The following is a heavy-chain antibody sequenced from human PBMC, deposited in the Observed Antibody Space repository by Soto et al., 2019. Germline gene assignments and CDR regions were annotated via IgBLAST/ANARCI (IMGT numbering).Heavy chain of an antibody. V-gene: IGHV4-59*01. Sequence: QVQLQESGPGLVKPSETLSHTCTVSGGSISSYYWSWIRQPPGKGLEWIGYISYSGSTNYNPSLKSRVTISVDTSKNQFSLKLSSVTAADTAVYYCARGSNGRGEFWFDPWGQGTLVTVSS. CDR1: GGSISSYY. CDR3: ARGSNGRGEFWFDP. CDR2: ISYSGST. J-gene: IGHJ5*02. D-gene: IGHD3-16*01.